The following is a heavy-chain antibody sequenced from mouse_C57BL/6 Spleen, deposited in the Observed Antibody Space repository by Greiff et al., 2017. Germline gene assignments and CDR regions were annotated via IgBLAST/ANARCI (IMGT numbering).Heavy chain of an antibody. J-gene: IGHJ2*01. CDR3: ATTVHFDD. V-gene: IGHV1-69*01. Sequence: QVQLQQPGAELVMPGASVKLSCKASGYTFTSYWMHWVKQRPGQGLEWIGEIDPSDSYTNYNQKFKGKSTLTVDKSSSTAYMQLSSLTSEDSAVYYCATTVHFDDWGQGTTLTVSS. CDR2: IDPSDSYT. D-gene: IGHD1-1*01. CDR1: GYTFTSYW.